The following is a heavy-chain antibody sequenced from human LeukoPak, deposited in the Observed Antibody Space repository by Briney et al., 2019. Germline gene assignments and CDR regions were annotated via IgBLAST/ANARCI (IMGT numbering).Heavy chain of an antibody. Sequence: VASVKVSCKGSGYTFTSYYMHWVRQAPGQGLEWMGIINPSGGSTSYAQKFQGRVTMTRDTSTSTVYMELSSLRSEDTAVYYCASLNFAPRAFDIWGQGTMVTVSS. CDR3: ASLNFAPRAFDI. J-gene: IGHJ3*02. V-gene: IGHV1-46*01. CDR1: GYTFTSYY. D-gene: IGHD2/OR15-2a*01. CDR2: INPSGGST.